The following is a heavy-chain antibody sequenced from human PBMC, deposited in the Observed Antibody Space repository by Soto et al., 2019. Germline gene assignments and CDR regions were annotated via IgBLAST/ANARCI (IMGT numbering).Heavy chain of an antibody. J-gene: IGHJ4*02. Sequence: GGSLRLSCAASGFTFDNYVMTWVRQAPGKGLEWVAGISGNGARAYYGDSVKGRFIVSRDNSKNTQYLQMNSLRVEDTALYYCAKRFDDSSTWSFDHWGLGTLITVSS. CDR2: ISGNGARA. CDR1: GFTFDNYV. CDR3: AKRFDDSSTWSFDH. D-gene: IGHD6-6*01. V-gene: IGHV3-23*01.